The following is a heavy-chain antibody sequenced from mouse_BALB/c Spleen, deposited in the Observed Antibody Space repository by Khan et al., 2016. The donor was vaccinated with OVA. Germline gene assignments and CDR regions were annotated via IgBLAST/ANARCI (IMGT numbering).Heavy chain of an antibody. D-gene: IGHD2-12*01. J-gene: IGHJ4*01. CDR1: GYSITSEYA. CDR3: ARSLFYSYGYALDC. CDR2: ISSTGST. V-gene: IGHV3-2*02. Sequence: EVQLVESGPGLVKPSQSLSLTCTVTGYSITSEYAWNWIRQFPGNKLEWMGYISSTGSTSYNPSLKSRISINRDTSKNQFFLQLKSVTTEDTATYYCARSLFYSYGYALDCWGRGTSVTVSS.